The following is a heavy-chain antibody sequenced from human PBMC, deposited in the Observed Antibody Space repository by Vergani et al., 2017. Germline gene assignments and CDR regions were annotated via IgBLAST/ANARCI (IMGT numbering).Heavy chain of an antibody. CDR1: GGSFSGYY. V-gene: IGHV4-34*01. CDR2: INHSGST. D-gene: IGHD3-10*01. Sequence: QVQLQQWGAGLLKPSETLSLTCAVYGGSFSGYYWSWIRQPPGKGLEWIGEINHSGSTNYNPSLKSRVTISVDTSKNQFSLKLSSVTAADTAMYYCARERVRGVHYYYYYGMDVWGQGTTVTVSS. CDR3: ARERVRGVHYYYYYGMDV. J-gene: IGHJ6*02.